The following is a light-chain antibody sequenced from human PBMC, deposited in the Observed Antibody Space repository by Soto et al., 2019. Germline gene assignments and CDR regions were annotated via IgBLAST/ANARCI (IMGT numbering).Light chain of an antibody. CDR1: QSISSW. CDR2: KAS. CDR3: QQYKHYSSLT. J-gene: IGKJ4*01. V-gene: IGKV1-5*03. Sequence: DIQMTQSPSTLSASVGDRVTFTCRASQSISSWLAWYQQKPGKAPKLLIYKASSLESGVPSRFSGSGSGTEFTLTVSSLQPDDFATYYCQQYKHYSSLTFGGGTKVEIK.